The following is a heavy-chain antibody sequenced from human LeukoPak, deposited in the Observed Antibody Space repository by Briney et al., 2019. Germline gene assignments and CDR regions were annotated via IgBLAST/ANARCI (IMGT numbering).Heavy chain of an antibody. CDR1: GFIFSNYW. J-gene: IGHJ4*02. D-gene: IGHD4-17*01. CDR2: INQDGREK. V-gene: IGHV3-7*05. Sequence: PGGSLRLSCSASGFIFSNYWMSWVRQAPGKGLEWVANINQDGREKYYVDPVKGRFTISRDNTKNSLSLQMNSLRAEDTALYYCARDKSYGDSEDYWGQGTLVTVSS. CDR3: ARDKSYGDSEDY.